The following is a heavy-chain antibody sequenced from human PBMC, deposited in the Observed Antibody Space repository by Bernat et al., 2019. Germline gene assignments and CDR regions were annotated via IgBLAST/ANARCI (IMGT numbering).Heavy chain of an antibody. Sequence: QVQLVQSGAEVKKPGASVKVSCKASGYTFTSYAMHWVRQAPGQRLEWMGWINAGNGNTKYSQKFQGRVTITRDTSASTAYMELSSLRSEDTAVYYCARDSKGLLDTAMDVDYWGQGTLVTVSS. V-gene: IGHV1-3*01. CDR1: GYTFTSYA. CDR3: ARDSKGLLDTAMDVDY. J-gene: IGHJ4*02. D-gene: IGHD5-18*01. CDR2: INAGNGNT.